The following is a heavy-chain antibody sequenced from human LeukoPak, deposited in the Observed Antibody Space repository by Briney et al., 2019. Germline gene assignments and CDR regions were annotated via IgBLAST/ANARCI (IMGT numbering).Heavy chain of an antibody. CDR1: GYSFTSYW. D-gene: IGHD3-22*01. V-gene: IGHV5-51*01. CDR2: IYPGDSDT. CDR3: ARQHYYYDSSGYYNDAFDI. J-gene: IGHJ3*02. Sequence: TGESLKISCMASGYSFTSYWIGWLRQMPGKGLQWMGIIYPGDSDTRYSPSFQGQVTISADKSISPAYLQWSSLTASDTAMYYCARQHYYYDSSGYYNDAFDIWGQGTMVTVSS.